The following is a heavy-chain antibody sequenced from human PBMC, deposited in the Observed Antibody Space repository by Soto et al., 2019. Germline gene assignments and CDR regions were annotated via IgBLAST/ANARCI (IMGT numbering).Heavy chain of an antibody. CDR2: VIPSSGAT. V-gene: IGHV1-2*02. CDR1: GYTFTDYH. D-gene: IGHD3-22*01. J-gene: IGHJ4*02. Sequence: ASVKVSCKTSGYTFTDYHTHWLRQAPGQGLEWMGWVIPSSGATRYAQMFQGRVTMTRDTSISTAYMELSRLTSDDTAIYYCARAASYYDRSGYYYFDFWGQGTLVTVSS. CDR3: ARAASYYDRSGYYYFDF.